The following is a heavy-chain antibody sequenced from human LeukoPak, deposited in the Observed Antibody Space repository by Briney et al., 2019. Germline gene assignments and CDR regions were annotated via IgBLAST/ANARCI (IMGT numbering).Heavy chain of an antibody. CDR2: INPNSGGT. CDR1: GYTFTGYY. J-gene: IGHJ4*02. CDR3: ARDGMDSYDSSGYYPIDY. Sequence: ASVKVSCKASGYTFTGYYMHWVRQAPGQGLEWMGWINPNSGGTNYAQKFQGRVTMTRDTSISTAYMGLSRLRSDDTAVYYCARDGMDSYDSSGYYPIDYWGQGTLVTVSS. V-gene: IGHV1-2*02. D-gene: IGHD3-22*01.